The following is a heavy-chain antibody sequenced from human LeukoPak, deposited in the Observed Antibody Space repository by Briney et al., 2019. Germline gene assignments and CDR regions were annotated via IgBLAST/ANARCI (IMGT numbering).Heavy chain of an antibody. CDR2: ISSSGSTI. J-gene: IGHJ6*03. V-gene: IGHV3-11*01. D-gene: IGHD3-3*01. CDR3: ARAHYDFWSGYLSEFYYYYYMDV. CDR1: GFTFSDYY. Sequence: GGSLRLSCAASGFTFSDYYMSWIRQAPGKGLEWVSYISSSGSTIYYADSVKGRFTISRDNAKNSLYLQMNSLRAEDTAVYYCARAHYDFWSGYLSEFYYYYYMDVWGKGTTVTVSS.